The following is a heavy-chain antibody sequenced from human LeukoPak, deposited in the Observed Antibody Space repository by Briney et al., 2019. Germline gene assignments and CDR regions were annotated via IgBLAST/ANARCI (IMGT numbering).Heavy chain of an antibody. CDR2: IYPGDSDT. D-gene: IGHD4-17*01. CDR3: ARVQDYGDYFDY. J-gene: IGHJ4*02. V-gene: IGHV5-51*01. Sequence: GESLKISCKGTGYSFNSYWIGWVRQMPGKGLELMGIIYPGDSDTRYRPSFQGQVTISADKSISTAYLQWSSLRAEDTAVYYCARVQDYGDYFDYWGQGTLVTVSS. CDR1: GYSFNSYW.